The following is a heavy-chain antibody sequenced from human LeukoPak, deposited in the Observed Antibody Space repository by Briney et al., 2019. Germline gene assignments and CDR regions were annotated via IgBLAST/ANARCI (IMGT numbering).Heavy chain of an antibody. Sequence: SETLSLTCAVYGGSFSGYYWSWIRQPPGKGLEWIGEINHSGSTNYNPSLKSRVTISVDTSKNQFSLKLSSVTAADAAVYYCARRGDYWGQGTLVTVSS. CDR1: GGSFSGYY. CDR3: ARRGDY. CDR2: INHSGST. V-gene: IGHV4-34*01. J-gene: IGHJ4*02.